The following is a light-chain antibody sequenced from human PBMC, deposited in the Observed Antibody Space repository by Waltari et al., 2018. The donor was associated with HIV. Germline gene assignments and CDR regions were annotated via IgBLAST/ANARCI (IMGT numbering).Light chain of an antibody. Sequence: DIQMTQSPSSLSASVGDRVTITCRASQSISRYLNWYQHKPGKAPKLLIYGASDLQSGAPSRFSGSGSGRDFTLTISSLQPEDFATYYCQQSYSTPLTFGGGTKVEIK. CDR2: GAS. J-gene: IGKJ4*01. CDR3: QQSYSTPLT. CDR1: QSISRY. V-gene: IGKV1-39*01.